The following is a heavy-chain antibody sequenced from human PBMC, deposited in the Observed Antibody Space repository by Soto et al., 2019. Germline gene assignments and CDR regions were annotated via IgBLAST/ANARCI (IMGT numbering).Heavy chain of an antibody. V-gene: IGHV4-59*01. D-gene: IGHD6-6*01. J-gene: IGHJ4*02. CDR3: ARAKYIRSSILSVGGFCDFDY. CDR1: GGSITNYY. CDR2: IYYNGNT. Sequence: PSETLSLTCTVSGGSITNYYWSWIRQPPGKGLEWIGYIYYNGNTNYNPSLKSRLTISVDTSKNQFSLKLSSVAAADTAVYYCARAKYIRSSILSVGGFCDFDYWGQGTLVNGSS.